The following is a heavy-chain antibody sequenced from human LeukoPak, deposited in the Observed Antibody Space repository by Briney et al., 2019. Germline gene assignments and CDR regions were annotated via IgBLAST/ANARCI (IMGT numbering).Heavy chain of an antibody. CDR2: ISYSGKT. J-gene: IGHJ6*03. CDR3: SRLTHSYYADTAGYYPYYYMDV. D-gene: IGHD3-22*01. V-gene: IGHV4-39*02. Sequence: SETLSLTCTVSGDSISSSDYYWGRIRQSPGKGLVWIGRISYSGKTFYNSSLKSRATMSVDTSKTLFSLRLNSVTAADTAVYYCSRLTHSYYADTAGYYPYYYMDVWGEGATVTVSS. CDR1: GDSISSSDYY.